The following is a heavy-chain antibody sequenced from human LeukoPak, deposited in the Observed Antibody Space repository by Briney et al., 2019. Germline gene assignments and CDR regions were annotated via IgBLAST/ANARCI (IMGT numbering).Heavy chain of an antibody. D-gene: IGHD2-21*02. Sequence: PSETLSLTCAVYGGSFSGYYWSWIRQPPGKGLEWIGEINHSGCTNYNPSLKSRVTISVDTSKNQFSLKLSSVTAADTAVYYCARLDIVVVTATRGYFDYWGQGTLVTVSS. CDR2: INHSGCT. V-gene: IGHV4-34*01. CDR1: GGSFSGYY. CDR3: ARLDIVVVTATRGYFDY. J-gene: IGHJ4*02.